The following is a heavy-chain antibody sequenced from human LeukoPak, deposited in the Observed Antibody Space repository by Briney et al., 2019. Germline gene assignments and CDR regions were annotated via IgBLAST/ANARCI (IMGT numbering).Heavy chain of an antibody. CDR3: ARRKGYSSSWY. V-gene: IGHV4-30-2*01. CDR1: GGSISSGGYS. J-gene: IGHJ4*02. D-gene: IGHD6-13*01. Sequence: SETLSLTCAVSGGSISSGGYSWSWIRQPPGKGLEWIGYIYHSGSTYYNPSLKSRVTISVDRSKNQFSLKLSSVTAADTAVYYCARRKGYSSSWYWGQGTLVTVSS. CDR2: IYHSGST.